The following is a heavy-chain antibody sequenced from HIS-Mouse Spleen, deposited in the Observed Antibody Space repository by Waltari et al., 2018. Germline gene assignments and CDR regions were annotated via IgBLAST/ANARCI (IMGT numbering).Heavy chain of an antibody. CDR3: ARGEYSSSSFDY. V-gene: IGHV4-34*01. D-gene: IGHD6-6*01. Sequence: QVQLQQWGAGLLKPSETLSLTCAVYGGSFSGYYWSWIRQPPGKGLEWIGENNHSGSTNDSPSHKSRVTISVDTSKNQFSQKLSSVTAADTAVYYCARGEYSSSSFDYWGQGTLVTVSS. J-gene: IGHJ4*02. CDR1: GGSFSGYY. CDR2: NNHSGST.